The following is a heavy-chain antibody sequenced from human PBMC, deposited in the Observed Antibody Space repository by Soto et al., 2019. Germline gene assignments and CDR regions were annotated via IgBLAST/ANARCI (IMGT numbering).Heavy chain of an antibody. CDR1: GFIFRIYD. CDR2: ISSGAITI. J-gene: IGHJ4*02. V-gene: IGHV3-11*01. CDR3: AGQYSSSSVEF. D-gene: IGHD6-6*01. Sequence: GGSLRLSCATSGFIFRIYDMSWIRQAPGKGLEWVSYISSGAITIYYADSVKGRFTISRDNAKNSLYLQMNSLRAEDTAVYYCAGQYSSSSVEFWGQGTLVTVSS.